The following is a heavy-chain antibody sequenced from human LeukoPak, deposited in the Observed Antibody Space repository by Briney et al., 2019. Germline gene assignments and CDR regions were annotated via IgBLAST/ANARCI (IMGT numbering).Heavy chain of an antibody. CDR3: ARGDCSSTSCYDLAF. CDR1: GFTFSSYA. V-gene: IGHV4-34*01. D-gene: IGHD2-2*01. Sequence: GSLRLSCAASGFTFSSYAMSWIRQPPGKGLEWIGEINHSGSTNYNPSLKSRVTISVDTSKNQFSLKLSSVTAADTAVYYCARGDCSSTSCYDLAFWGQGTPVTVSS. CDR2: INHSGST. J-gene: IGHJ4*02.